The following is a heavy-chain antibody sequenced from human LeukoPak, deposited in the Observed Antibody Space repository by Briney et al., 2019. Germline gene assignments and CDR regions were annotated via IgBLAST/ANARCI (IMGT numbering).Heavy chain of an antibody. D-gene: IGHD6-19*01. J-gene: IGHJ4*02. CDR2: ISSSGTTR. Sequence: GGSLRLSCAASGFSFSFYEMYWVRQAPGKGLEWVSYISSSGTTRYYTDSVKGRFTISRDNAKNSLFLQMNSLRAEDTAFYYCTTLTVASNFDYWGQGSLVTVSP. V-gene: IGHV3-48*03. CDR3: TTLTVASNFDY. CDR1: GFSFSFYE.